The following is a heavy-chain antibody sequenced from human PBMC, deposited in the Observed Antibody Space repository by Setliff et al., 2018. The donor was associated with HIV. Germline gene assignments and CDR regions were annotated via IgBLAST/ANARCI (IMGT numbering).Heavy chain of an antibody. CDR2: FYYNGDS. J-gene: IGHJ4*02. V-gene: IGHV4-39*01. D-gene: IGHD5-18*01. Sequence: ETLSLTCTVSGDSVNDRSYFWGWIRQPPGKGLEWIGTFYYNGDSRYNPSLKSRVTISLDTPKNQFSLKLRSVTAADTAVYYCASHGLRGYSYGSIYWGQGTLVTVSS. CDR3: ASHGLRGYSYGSIY. CDR1: GDSVNDRSYF.